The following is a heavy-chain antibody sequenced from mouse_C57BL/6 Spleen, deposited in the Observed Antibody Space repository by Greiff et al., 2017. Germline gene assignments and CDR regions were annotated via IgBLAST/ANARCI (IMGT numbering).Heavy chain of an antibody. D-gene: IGHD2-1*01. V-gene: IGHV5-12*01. CDR3: TRHYGNDWYCDV. CDR1: GFTFSDYY. J-gene: IGHJ1*03. CDR2: ISNGGGST. Sequence: EVPLVESGGGLVQPGGSLKLSCAASGFTFSDYYMYWVRQTPEKRLEWVAYISNGGGSTYYPDTVKGRFTISRDNAKNTLYLQMSRLKAEDTAMYYCTRHYGNDWYCDVWGTGTTVTVSS.